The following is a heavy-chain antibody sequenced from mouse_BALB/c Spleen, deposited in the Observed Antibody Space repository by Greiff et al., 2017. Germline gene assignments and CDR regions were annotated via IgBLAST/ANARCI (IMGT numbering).Heavy chain of an antibody. J-gene: IGHJ2*01. CDR1: GFAFSSYD. CDR2: ISSGGGST. V-gene: IGHV5-12-1*01. CDR3: ARHPITTVVATNYFDY. Sequence: EVHLVESGGGLVKPGGSLKLSCAASGFAFSSYDMSWVRQTPEKRLEWVAYISSGGGSTYYPDTVKGRFTISRDNAKNTLYLQMSSLKSEDTAMYYCARHPITTVVATNYFDYWGQGTTLTVSS. D-gene: IGHD1-1*01.